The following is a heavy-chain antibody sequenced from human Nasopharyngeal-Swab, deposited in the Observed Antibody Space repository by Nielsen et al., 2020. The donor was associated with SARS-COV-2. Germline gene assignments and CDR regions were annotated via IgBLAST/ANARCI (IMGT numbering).Heavy chain of an antibody. J-gene: IGHJ6*02. D-gene: IGHD4-17*01. V-gene: IGHV4-38-2*02. CDR3: ARDRHDYGDSGAPGHDYYYGMDV. CDR1: GYSISSGYY. Sequence: SETLSLTCTVSGYSISSGYYWGWIRQPPGKGLEWIGSIYHSGSTYYNPSLKTRVTISVDTSKNQFSLRLSSVTAADTAVYYCARDRHDYGDSGAPGHDYYYGMDVWGQGTTVTVSS. CDR2: IYHSGST.